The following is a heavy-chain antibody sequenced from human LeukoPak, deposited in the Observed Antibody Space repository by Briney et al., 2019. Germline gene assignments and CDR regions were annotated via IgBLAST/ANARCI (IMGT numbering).Heavy chain of an antibody. V-gene: IGHV4-34*01. CDR3: ASTLCSTSCYMVD. CDR2: INHSGST. CDR1: GGSFSGYY. Sequence: SETLSLTCAVYGGSFSGYYWSWIRQPPGKGLEWIGEINHSGSTNYNPSLKSRVTISVDTSKNQFSLKLSSVTAADTAVYYCASTLCSTSCYMVDWGQGTLVTVSS. J-gene: IGHJ4*02. D-gene: IGHD2-2*02.